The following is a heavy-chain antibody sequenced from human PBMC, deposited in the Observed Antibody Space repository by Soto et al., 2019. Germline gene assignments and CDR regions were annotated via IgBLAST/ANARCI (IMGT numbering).Heavy chain of an antibody. V-gene: IGHV3-30*03. Sequence: QVQLVESGGGVVQPGRALRLSCAASGFSFNTSGMHWVRQAPGKGLKWVAVIAFDGSQEFYGDSVRGRFTISRDNSKNTLFLQMKSLTPEDTAVYYCATKVRVTNYLYYGMDVWGQGTTVTVSS. CDR3: ATKVRVTNYLYYGMDV. CDR2: IAFDGSQE. D-gene: IGHD2-21*02. CDR1: GFSFNTSG. J-gene: IGHJ6*02.